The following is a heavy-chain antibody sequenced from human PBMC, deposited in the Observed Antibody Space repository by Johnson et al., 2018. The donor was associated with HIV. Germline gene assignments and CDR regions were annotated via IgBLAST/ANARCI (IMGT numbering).Heavy chain of an antibody. J-gene: IGHJ3*02. D-gene: IGHD4-17*01. Sequence: EVQLVESGGGVVQPGGSLRLSCAASGFTFSDYPMHWVRQATGKGLEWVSAIGTAGDTYYPGSVKGRFTISRENSKNTLYRQMNSLRAEDTAVYYCASTDDAFDIWGQGTMVTVSS. V-gene: IGHV3-13*01. CDR1: GFTFSDYP. CDR3: ASTDDAFDI. CDR2: IGTAGDT.